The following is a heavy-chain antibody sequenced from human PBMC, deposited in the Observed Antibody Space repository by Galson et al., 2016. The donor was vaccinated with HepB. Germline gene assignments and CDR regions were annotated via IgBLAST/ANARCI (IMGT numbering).Heavy chain of an antibody. V-gene: IGHV3-11*01. CDR1: GFKFGDYY. Sequence: SLRLSCAASGFKFGDYYMSWIRQAPGKGLEWVSYVTSVASSIYYADSVKGRFTVSRDNAKNLLFLHMSSLRVEDSAVYYCARVPYSNYGYFYYGMDVWGQGTTVTVSS. CDR3: ARVPYSNYGYFYYGMDV. D-gene: IGHD4-11*01. J-gene: IGHJ6*02. CDR2: VTSVASSI.